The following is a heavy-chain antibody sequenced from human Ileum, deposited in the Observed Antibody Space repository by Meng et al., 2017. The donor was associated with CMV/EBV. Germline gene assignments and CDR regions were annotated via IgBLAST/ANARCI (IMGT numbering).Heavy chain of an antibody. V-gene: IGHV2-5*02. J-gene: IGHJ4*02. CDR3: AHTYCGGGSCYGFNY. CDR2: IYWDDDK. D-gene: IGHD2-15*01. CDR1: GFSLSTSGVG. Sequence: QTTLKESGPTRGKPTQTLTLTCTFSGFSLSTSGVGVGWIRQPPGKALEWLALIYWDDDKRYSPSLHSRITITKDTSKNQVVLTMTNMDPVDTATYYCAHTYCGGGSCYGFNYWGQGTLVTVSS.